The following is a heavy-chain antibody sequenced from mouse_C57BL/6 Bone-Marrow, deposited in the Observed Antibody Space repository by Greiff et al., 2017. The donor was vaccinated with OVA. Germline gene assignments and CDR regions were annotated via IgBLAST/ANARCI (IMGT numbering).Heavy chain of an antibody. Sequence: EVQLQQSGAELVRPGASVKLSCTASGFNITDDYMHWVKQRPEQGLEWIGWIDPENGDTEYASKFQGKATITADTSSNTAYLQLSSLTSEDTAVYNCTSYGNFDYWGQGTTLTVSS. CDR1: GFNITDDY. J-gene: IGHJ2*01. CDR2: IDPENGDT. CDR3: TSYGNFDY. D-gene: IGHD2-1*01. V-gene: IGHV14-4*01.